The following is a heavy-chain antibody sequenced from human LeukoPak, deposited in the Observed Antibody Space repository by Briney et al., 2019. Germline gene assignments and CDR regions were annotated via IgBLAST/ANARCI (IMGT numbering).Heavy chain of an antibody. Sequence: ASVKVSCKASGYTFTSYGISWVRQAPGQGLEWMGWISAYNGNTNYAQKLQGRVTMTTDTSTSTAYMELSSLRSEDTAVYYCARDPGYCSSTSCYPYYFDYWGQGTLVTVSS. V-gene: IGHV1-18*01. CDR3: ARDPGYCSSTSCYPYYFDY. D-gene: IGHD2-2*01. CDR1: GYTFTSYG. CDR2: ISAYNGNT. J-gene: IGHJ4*02.